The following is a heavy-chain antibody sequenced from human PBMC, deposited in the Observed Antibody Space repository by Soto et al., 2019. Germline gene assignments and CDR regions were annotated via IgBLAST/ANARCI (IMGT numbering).Heavy chain of an antibody. CDR2: ISGSGDST. V-gene: IGHV3-23*01. CDR3: AKKAEKHFDWMFYADS. J-gene: IGHJ4*02. D-gene: IGHD3-9*01. Sequence: HPVGSLRLSCATSGIIFRNYAMGWVRQAPGKGLEWVSAISGSGDSTYYADSVKGRFTISRDNSKNTLHLQMNSLRVEDTAIFYCAKKAEKHFDWMFYADSWGQGTLVTVSS. CDR1: GIIFRNYA.